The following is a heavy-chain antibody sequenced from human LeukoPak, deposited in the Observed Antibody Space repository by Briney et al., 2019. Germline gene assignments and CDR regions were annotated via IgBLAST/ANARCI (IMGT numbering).Heavy chain of an antibody. Sequence: ASVKVSCKASGYTFTSYDISWVRQAPGQGLERMGWISAYNGNTNYAQKLQGRVTMTADTSTSTAYMELRSLRSDDTAVYYCARDRDTAMVDFDYWGQGTLVTVSS. CDR2: ISAYNGNT. J-gene: IGHJ4*02. CDR1: GYTFTSYD. D-gene: IGHD5-18*01. V-gene: IGHV1-18*01. CDR3: ARDRDTAMVDFDY.